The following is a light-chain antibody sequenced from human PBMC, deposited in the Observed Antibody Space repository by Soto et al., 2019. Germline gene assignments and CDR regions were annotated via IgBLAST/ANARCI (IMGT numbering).Light chain of an antibody. CDR3: SSYAGSNNVV. CDR1: SSDVGGYNY. V-gene: IGLV2-8*01. Sequence: QSALTQPPSASGSLGQSVTISCTGTSSDVGGYNYVSWYQQHPGKAPKLMIHEVTKRPSGVPDRFSGSKSGNTASLTVSGLQGEDEADYYCSSYAGSNNVVFGGGTKLTVL. J-gene: IGLJ2*01. CDR2: EVT.